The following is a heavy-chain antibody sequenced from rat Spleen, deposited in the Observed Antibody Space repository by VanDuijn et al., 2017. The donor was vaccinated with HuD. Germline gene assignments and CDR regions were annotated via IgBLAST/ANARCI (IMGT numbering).Heavy chain of an antibody. V-gene: IGHV5-7*01. CDR1: GFTFSDYY. CDR2: ISDDGSIT. Sequence: EVQLVESDGGLVQPGRSLKLSCAASGFTFSDYYMAWVRQAPTKGLEWVATISDDGSITYYRDSVKGRFTISRDNAKSTLYLQMNSLRSEDTATYYCTRALPGEQLGGPFDYWGQGAMVTVSS. D-gene: IGHD1-10*01. CDR3: TRALPGEQLGGPFDY. J-gene: IGHJ2*01.